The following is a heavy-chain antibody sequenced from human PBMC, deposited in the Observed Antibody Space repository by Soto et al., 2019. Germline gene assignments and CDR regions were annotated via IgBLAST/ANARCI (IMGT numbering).Heavy chain of an antibody. CDR2: IKSKTDGGTT. CDR1: GFTFSNAW. CDR3: TTEGPYYYGSGSYLAPPLDY. V-gene: IGHV3-15*07. D-gene: IGHD3-10*01. J-gene: IGHJ4*02. Sequence: GGSLRLSCAASGFTFSNAWMNWVRQAPGKGLEWVGRIKSKTDGGTTDYAAPAKGRFTISRDDSKNTLYLQMNSLKTEDTAVYYCTTEGPYYYGSGSYLAPPLDYWGQGTLVTVSS.